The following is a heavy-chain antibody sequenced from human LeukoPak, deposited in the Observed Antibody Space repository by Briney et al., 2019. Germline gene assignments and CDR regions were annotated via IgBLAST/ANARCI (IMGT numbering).Heavy chain of an antibody. CDR2: ISAYNGNT. D-gene: IGHD3-16*01. CDR1: GYTFTSYG. V-gene: IGHV1-18*01. CDR3: ARDLWGSSSGYFDY. Sequence: ASVKVSCKASGYTFTSYGISWVRQAPGQGLEWMGWISAYNGNTNYAQKLQGRVTMTTDTSTSTAYMELRSLRSDDTAVYYCARDLWGSSSGYFDYWGQGTLVTVSS. J-gene: IGHJ4*02.